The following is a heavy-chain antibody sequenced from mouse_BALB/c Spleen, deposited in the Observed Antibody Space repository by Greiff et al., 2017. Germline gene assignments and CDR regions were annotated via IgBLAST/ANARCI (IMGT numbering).Heavy chain of an antibody. V-gene: IGHV14-3*02. CDR3: APYRYDAMDY. CDR2: IDPANGNT. CDR1: GFNIKDTY. Sequence: VQLQQSGAELVKPGASVKLSCTASGFNIKDTYMHWVKQRPEQGLEWIGRIDPANGNTKYDPKFQGKATITADTSSNTAYLQLSSLTSEDTAVYYCAPYRYDAMDYWGQGTSVTVSA. J-gene: IGHJ4*01. D-gene: IGHD2-14*01.